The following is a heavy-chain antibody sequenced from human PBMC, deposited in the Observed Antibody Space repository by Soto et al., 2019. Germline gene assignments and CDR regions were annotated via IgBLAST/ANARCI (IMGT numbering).Heavy chain of an antibody. CDR3: TRPAEYSGYYLTLKGAFDI. D-gene: IGHD5-12*01. J-gene: IGHJ3*02. CDR2: IRSKANSYAT. V-gene: IGHV3-73*01. Sequence: GGSLRLSCAASGFTFSGSAMHWVRQASGKGLEWVGRIRSKANSYATAYAASVKGRFTISRDDSKNTAYLQMNSLKTEDTAVYYCTRPAEYSGYYLTLKGAFDIWGQGTMVTVSS. CDR1: GFTFSGSA.